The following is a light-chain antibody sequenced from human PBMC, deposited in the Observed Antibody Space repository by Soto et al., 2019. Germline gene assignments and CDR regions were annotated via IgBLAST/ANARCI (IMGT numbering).Light chain of an antibody. Sequence: EIVLTQSPATLSLSPGERATLSCRASQSVSSYLAWYQQKPGQAPRLLIYDASNRATGIPARFSGSGSGTDFTLTISSLEPEDFSVYYCQQQSNWPPWPFGHGTKV. V-gene: IGKV3-11*01. J-gene: IGKJ1*01. CDR2: DAS. CDR1: QSVSSY. CDR3: QQQSNWPPWP.